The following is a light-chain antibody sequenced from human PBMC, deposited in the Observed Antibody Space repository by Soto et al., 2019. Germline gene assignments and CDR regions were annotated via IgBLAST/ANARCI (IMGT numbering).Light chain of an antibody. CDR3: MQPLQTPWT. CDR2: LGS. J-gene: IGKJ1*01. V-gene: IGKV2-28*01. CDR1: QSLLHSNGYNY. Sequence: EIVMTQSPLSLPVTPGEPASISCRSSQSLLHSNGYNYLDWYLQKPGQSPQLLIYLGSNRASGVHDRFSGSGSGTDFTLKIRRVEAEDVGVYYCMQPLQTPWTFGQGTKVDIK.